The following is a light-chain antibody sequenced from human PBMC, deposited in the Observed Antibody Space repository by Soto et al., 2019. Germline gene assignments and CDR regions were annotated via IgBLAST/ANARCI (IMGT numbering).Light chain of an antibody. CDR2: AVS. CDR1: ASDVGGYNY. J-gene: IGLJ1*01. Sequence: QSALTQPASVSGSPGQSITISCTGTASDVGGYNYVSWYQQQPGKAPKLMIHAVSNRPSGISSRFSGSKSGNTASLTISGLQSEDEADYFCCSYTSRTTYVFGTGTKVTVL. CDR3: CSYTSRTTYV. V-gene: IGLV2-14*01.